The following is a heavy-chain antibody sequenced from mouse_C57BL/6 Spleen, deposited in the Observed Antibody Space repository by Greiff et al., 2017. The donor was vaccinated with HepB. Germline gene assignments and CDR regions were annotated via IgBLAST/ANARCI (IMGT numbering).Heavy chain of an antibody. CDR3: ARGGHYYGSSLYAMDY. CDR1: GFSLTSYG. Sequence: VQLQQSGPGLVQPSQSLSITCTVSGFSLTSYGVHWVRQSPGKGLEWLGVIWSGGSTDYNAAFISRLSISKDNSKSQVFFKMNSLQADDTAIYYCARGGHYYGSSLYAMDYWGQGTSVTVSS. D-gene: IGHD1-1*01. CDR2: IWSGGST. J-gene: IGHJ4*01. V-gene: IGHV2-2*01.